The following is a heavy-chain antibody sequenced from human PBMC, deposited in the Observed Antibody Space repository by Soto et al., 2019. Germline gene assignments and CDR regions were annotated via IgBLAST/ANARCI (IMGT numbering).Heavy chain of an antibody. Sequence: GGSLRLSCVGSGFIFSNNGMHWVRQTPGKGLEWVAFMSYDGSDTFYADSVKGRFTISRDNSKNTLFLHMSNLRAEDTAMYYCARDFIRPITGTTWYYGMDVWGQGTTVTVSS. CDR3: ARDFIRPITGTTWYYGMDV. D-gene: IGHD1-7*01. V-gene: IGHV3-30*03. CDR1: GFIFSNNG. CDR2: MSYDGSDT. J-gene: IGHJ6*02.